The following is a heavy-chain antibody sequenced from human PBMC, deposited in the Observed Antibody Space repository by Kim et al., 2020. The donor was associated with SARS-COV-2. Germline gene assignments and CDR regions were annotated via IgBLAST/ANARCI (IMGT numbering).Heavy chain of an antibody. J-gene: IGHJ3*02. CDR1: GFTFSNAW. CDR3: TTDGAYDESSGYYSDAVDI. Sequence: GGSLRLSCAASGFTFSNAWMTWVRQAPGKGLEWVARIKSKTDSGTSAYAAPVKGRFTISRDDSKNTLYLQMNRQKIEDTAVYYCTTDGAYDESSGYYSDAVDIWVRGRMVAVSS. CDR2: IKSKTDSGTS. D-gene: IGHD3-22*01. V-gene: IGHV3-15*01.